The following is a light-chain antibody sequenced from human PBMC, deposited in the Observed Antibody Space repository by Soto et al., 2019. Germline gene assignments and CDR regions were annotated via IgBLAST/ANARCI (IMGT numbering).Light chain of an antibody. Sequence: QLVLTQPPSVSGAPGQRVTISCTGSSSNIGAGYAVHWYQQFPGTAPKLLIYGNNYRPSGVPDRFSGSKSGTSASLAITGLQAEDEADYYCQSYDSSLSGVFGGGTKLTVL. J-gene: IGLJ3*02. V-gene: IGLV1-40*01. CDR2: GNN. CDR1: SSNIGAGYA. CDR3: QSYDSSLSGV.